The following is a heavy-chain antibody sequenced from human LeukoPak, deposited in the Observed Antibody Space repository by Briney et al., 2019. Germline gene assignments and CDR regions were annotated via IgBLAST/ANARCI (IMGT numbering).Heavy chain of an antibody. Sequence: ASETLSLTCTVSGYSISSGYYWGWIRQPPGKGLEWIGSIYHSGSTYYNPSPKSRVTISVDTSKNQFSLKLSSVTAADTAVYYCARGHYDSSDFDYWGQGTLVTVSS. CDR1: GYSISSGYY. CDR2: IYHSGST. V-gene: IGHV4-38-2*02. CDR3: ARGHYDSSDFDY. D-gene: IGHD3-22*01. J-gene: IGHJ4*02.